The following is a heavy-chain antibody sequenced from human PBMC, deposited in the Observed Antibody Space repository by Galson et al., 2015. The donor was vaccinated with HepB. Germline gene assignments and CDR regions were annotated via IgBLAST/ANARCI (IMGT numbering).Heavy chain of an antibody. D-gene: IGHD4-23*01. CDR1: GDSVSSNNAA. CDR2: TYYRSKWYN. J-gene: IGHJ6*02. Sequence: CAISGDSVSSNNAAWNWIRQSPSRGLEWLGRTYYRSKWYNDYAVSVKSRITINPDTSKNQFSLQLNSVTPEDTAVYYCARWPNSYYYYGMDVWGQGTTVTVSS. CDR3: ARWPNSYYYYGMDV. V-gene: IGHV6-1*01.